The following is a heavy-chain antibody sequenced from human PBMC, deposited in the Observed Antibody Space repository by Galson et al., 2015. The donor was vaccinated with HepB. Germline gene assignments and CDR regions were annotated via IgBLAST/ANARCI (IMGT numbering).Heavy chain of an antibody. CDR2: INHSGST. D-gene: IGHD3-16*02. Sequence: LTCAVYGGSFSDYYWSWIRQPPGKGLEWIGEINHSGSTNDNPSLKGRITISVDTSKNQFSLKLTSVTAADAAVYYCARGPASVVYDYVWGSSRQPLYYLDSWGQGTLLTVSS. V-gene: IGHV4-34*01. J-gene: IGHJ4*02. CDR1: GGSFSDYY. CDR3: ARGPASVVYDYVWGSSRQPLYYLDS.